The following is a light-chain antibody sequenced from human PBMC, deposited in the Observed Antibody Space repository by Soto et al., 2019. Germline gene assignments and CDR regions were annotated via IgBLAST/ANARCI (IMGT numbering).Light chain of an antibody. Sequence: LAQPASVSGSPGQSITISCTGTSSDIGAYDSVSWYQQHPHKAPQVIIYKGTRRPSGVSNRFSGSTSGNTASLTISGLQADDEADYFCNSYTTSSTYVFGSGTKVTVL. CDR1: SSDIGAYDS. CDR2: KGT. J-gene: IGLJ1*01. V-gene: IGLV2-14*02. CDR3: NSYTTSSTYV.